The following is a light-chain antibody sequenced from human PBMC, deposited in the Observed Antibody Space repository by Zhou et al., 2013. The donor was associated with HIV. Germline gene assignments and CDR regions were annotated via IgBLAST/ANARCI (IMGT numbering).Light chain of an antibody. J-gene: IGKJ4*01. CDR3: QQLNGYPLT. Sequence: DIQMTQSPSSLSASVGDRVTITCRASQSISTYLNWYQQKPGKAPKLLVYGASNLQSGVPSGFSGSGSGTQFTLTISSLQPEDFATYYCQQLNGYPLTFGGGTKVEIK. CDR1: QSISTY. CDR2: GAS. V-gene: IGKV1-17*01.